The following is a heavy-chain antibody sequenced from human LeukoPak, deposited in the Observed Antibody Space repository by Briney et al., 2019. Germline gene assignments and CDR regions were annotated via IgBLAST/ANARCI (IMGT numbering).Heavy chain of an antibody. D-gene: IGHD3-22*01. CDR3: AKVNYYDSSGYVDY. V-gene: IGHV3-23*01. CDR1: GFTFSSYA. CDR2: ISGSGGST. J-gene: IGHJ4*02. Sequence: GGPLRLSCAASGFTFSSYAMSWVRQAPGKGLEWVSAISGSGGSTYYADSVKGRFTISRDNSKNTLYLQMNSLRAEDTAVYYCAKVNYYDSSGYVDYWGQGTLVTVSS.